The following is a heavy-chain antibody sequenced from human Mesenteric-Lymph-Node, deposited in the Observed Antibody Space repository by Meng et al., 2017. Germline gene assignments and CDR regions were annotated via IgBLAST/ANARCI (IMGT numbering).Heavy chain of an antibody. V-gene: IGHV4-31*03. Sequence: QGLRQGSGPGLVKPSQTLSLTCTVSGGSISSGGFYWSWIRQHPGKGLEWIGYIYYSGSTYYNPSLRSRVAISIDTSKNQFSLKLTSVTAADTAVYFCARTNYGDYNWFDPWGQGTLVTVSS. D-gene: IGHD4-17*01. CDR1: GGSISSGGFY. CDR3: ARTNYGDYNWFDP. CDR2: IYYSGST. J-gene: IGHJ5*02.